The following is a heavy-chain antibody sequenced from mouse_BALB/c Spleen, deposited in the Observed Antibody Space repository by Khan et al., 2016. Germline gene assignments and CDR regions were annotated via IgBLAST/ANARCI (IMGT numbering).Heavy chain of an antibody. D-gene: IGHD2-1*01. J-gene: IGHJ3*01. CDR1: GFTFSDYY. Sequence: EVELVESGGGLVKPGGSLKLSCAASGFTFSDYYLYWVRQTPEKRLEWVATISDGGSYTYYPDSVKERFTISRDNAKNNLYLQMRGLKSEDTAMYYCARDGNYWFAYWGQGTLVTVSA. V-gene: IGHV5-4*02. CDR3: ARDGNYWFAY. CDR2: ISDGGSYT.